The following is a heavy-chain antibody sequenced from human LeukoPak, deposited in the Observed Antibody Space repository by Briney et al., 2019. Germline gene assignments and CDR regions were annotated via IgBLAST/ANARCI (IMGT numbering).Heavy chain of an antibody. CDR1: GGSFSGYY. J-gene: IGHJ4*02. CDR2: INHSGST. CDR3: ARGLPGIAAAGIDY. Sequence: SETLSLTCAVYGGSFSGYYWSWIRQPPGKGLEWIGEINHSGSTNYNPSLKSRVTISVDTSKNQFSLKLSSVTAVDTAVYYCARGLPGIAAAGIDYWGQGTLVTVSS. V-gene: IGHV4-34*01. D-gene: IGHD6-13*01.